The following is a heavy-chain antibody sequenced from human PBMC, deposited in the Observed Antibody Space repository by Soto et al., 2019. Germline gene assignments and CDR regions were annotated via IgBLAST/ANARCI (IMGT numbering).Heavy chain of an antibody. CDR1: GGSFSGYY. V-gene: IGHV4-34*01. CDR2: INHSGST. D-gene: IGHD2-2*01. CDR3: ARETLGYCSSTSCLYYYYYYMDV. Sequence: SETLSLTCAVYGGSFSGYYWSWIRQPPGKGLEWIGEINHSGSTNYNPSLKSRVTISVDTSKNQFSLKLSSVTAADTAVYYCARETLGYCSSTSCLYYYYYYMDVWGKGTTVTVSS. J-gene: IGHJ6*03.